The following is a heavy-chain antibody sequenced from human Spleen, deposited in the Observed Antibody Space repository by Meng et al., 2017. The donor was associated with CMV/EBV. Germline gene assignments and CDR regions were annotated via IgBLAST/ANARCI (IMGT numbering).Heavy chain of an antibody. D-gene: IGHD3-22*01. CDR3: ARDNYYDSSGYQRGMDV. V-gene: IGHV3-48*03. J-gene: IGHJ6*02. Sequence: GESLKISCAASGFTFSSYEMNWVRQAPGKGLEWVSYISSSGSTIYYADSVKGRFTISRDNAKNSLYLQMNSLRAEDTAVYYCARDNYYDSSGYQRGMDVWGQGTTVTVSS. CDR1: GFTFSSYE. CDR2: ISSSGSTI.